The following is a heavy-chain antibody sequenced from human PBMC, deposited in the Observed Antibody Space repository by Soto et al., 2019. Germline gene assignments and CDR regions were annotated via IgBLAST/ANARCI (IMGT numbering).Heavy chain of an antibody. V-gene: IGHV1-69*04. Sequence: QVQLVQSGAEVMTPGSSVKVSGMPSGGAFSTYPLSWVRQAPGQGLEWMGRIVPVLGVPNYAQRFQGRVTMTADKDTNTAYLELSSLRFEDTAVYYCGRDRYAYGSGSTIDNWGQGTLVTVSS. CDR1: GGAFSTYP. CDR3: GRDRYAYGSGSTIDN. D-gene: IGHD3-10*01. J-gene: IGHJ4*02. CDR2: IVPVLGVP.